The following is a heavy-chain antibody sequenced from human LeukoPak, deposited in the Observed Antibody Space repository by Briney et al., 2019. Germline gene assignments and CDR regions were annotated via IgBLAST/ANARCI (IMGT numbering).Heavy chain of an antibody. D-gene: IGHD1-26*01. J-gene: IGHJ3*02. CDR1: GFTFSSYS. V-gene: IGHV3-21*01. CDR3: ARDAPGATHAFDI. CDR2: ISSSSSYI. Sequence: GGSLRLSCAASGFTFSSYSMNWVRQAPGKGLEWVSSISSSSSYIYYADSVKGRFTISRDNAKNSLYLQMNSLRAEDTAVYYCARDAPGATHAFDIWGQGTMVTVSS.